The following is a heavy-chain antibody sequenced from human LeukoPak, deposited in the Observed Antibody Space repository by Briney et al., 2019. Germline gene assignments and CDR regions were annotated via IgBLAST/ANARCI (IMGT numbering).Heavy chain of an antibody. CDR3: ARGRNSYGIYYYYYYMDV. CDR1: GGTFSSYA. D-gene: IGHD5-18*01. CDR2: IIPIFGTA. Sequence: ALVKVSCKASGGTFSSYAISWVRQAPGQGLEWMGGIIPIFGTANYAQKFQGRVTITTDESTSTAYMELSSLRSEDTAVYYCARGRNSYGIYYYYYYMDVWGKGTTVTVSS. V-gene: IGHV1-69*05. J-gene: IGHJ6*03.